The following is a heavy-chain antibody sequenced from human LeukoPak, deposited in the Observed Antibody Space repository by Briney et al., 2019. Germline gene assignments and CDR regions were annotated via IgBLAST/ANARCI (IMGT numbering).Heavy chain of an antibody. CDR3: ARSYYYVDF. D-gene: IGHD3-10*01. Sequence: PSETLSLTCAVYGGSFSGYYWSWIRQPLGQGLEWIGEIDHSGNTNYDPSLKSRVTMSIDTSKSQFSLKLTSVTAADTAVYYCARSYYYVDFWAQGARVTVSS. CDR2: IDHSGNT. V-gene: IGHV4-34*01. CDR1: GGSFSGYY. J-gene: IGHJ4*02.